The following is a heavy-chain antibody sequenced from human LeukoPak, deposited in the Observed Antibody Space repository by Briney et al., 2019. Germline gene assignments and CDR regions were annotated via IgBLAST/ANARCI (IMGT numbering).Heavy chain of an antibody. V-gene: IGHV3-53*01. J-gene: IGHJ6*02. Sequence: GGSLRLSCAASGFTVSSNYMSWVRQAPGKGLEWVSAISKSGDHTYYAASAKGRFTIYRDNSKNTQYLQMNSLRAEGTAVYYCATSWGPDTSAFRWGRDGMDVWGQGTTVIVS. D-gene: IGHD3-16*01. CDR3: ATSWGPDTSAFRWGRDGMDV. CDR1: GFTVSSNY. CDR2: ISKSGDHT.